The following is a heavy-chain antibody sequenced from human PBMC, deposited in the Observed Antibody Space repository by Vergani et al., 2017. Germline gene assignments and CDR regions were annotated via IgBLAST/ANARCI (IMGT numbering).Heavy chain of an antibody. CDR3: AIDLKVTRSPKVPSYYMDV. CDR2: ISYDGSNK. J-gene: IGHJ6*03. D-gene: IGHD4-11*01. Sequence: QVQLVESGGGVVQPGRSLRLSCAASGFTFSSYAMHWVRQAPGKGLEWVAVISYDGSNKYYADSVKGRFTISRDNSKNTLYLQMNSLRAEDTAVYYCAIDLKVTRSPKVPSYYMDVWGKGTTVTVSS. V-gene: IGHV3-30-3*01. CDR1: GFTFSSYA.